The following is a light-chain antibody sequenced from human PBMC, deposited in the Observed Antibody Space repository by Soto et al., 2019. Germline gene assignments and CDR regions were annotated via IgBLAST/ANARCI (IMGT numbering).Light chain of an antibody. CDR3: QQYGSSPRT. CDR2: GAS. V-gene: IGKV3-20*01. CDR1: QSVSNNY. J-gene: IGKJ1*01. Sequence: EIVLTQSPGTLSLSPGERATLSCRASQSVSNNYLDWYQQKPGQAPRLLIYGASSRATGIPDRFSGSGSGTDFTLTISRLEPEDFAVYYCQQYGSSPRTFGQGTKVEMK.